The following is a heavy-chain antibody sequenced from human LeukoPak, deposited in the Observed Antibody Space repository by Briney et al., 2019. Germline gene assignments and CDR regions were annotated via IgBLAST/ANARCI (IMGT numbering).Heavy chain of an antibody. CDR2: VTNGGST. CDR1: GFTFSSYS. Sequence: GGSLRLSCAASGFTFSSYSMYWVRQAPGKGLAWVSRVTNGGSTFNADSVKGRFTASRDNAKNTLYLQMNSLRAEDTAVYYCATSWAAAGGSWGQGTLVTVSS. J-gene: IGHJ4*02. CDR3: ATSWAAAGGS. V-gene: IGHV3-74*01. D-gene: IGHD1-26*01.